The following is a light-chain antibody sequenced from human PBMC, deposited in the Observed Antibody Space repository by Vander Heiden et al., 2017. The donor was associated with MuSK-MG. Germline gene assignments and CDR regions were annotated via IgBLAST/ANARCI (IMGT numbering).Light chain of an antibody. CDR3: QQRSNWPLT. Sequence: EIVLTQSPATLSLSPGERATLSCRASQSVSSYLAWYQQKPGQAPRLLIYDASNSATGIPARSSGRGSGTDFTLTISSLEPEDFAVSYCQQRSNWPLTFGGGTKVEIK. J-gene: IGKJ4*01. CDR2: DAS. V-gene: IGKV3-11*01. CDR1: QSVSSY.